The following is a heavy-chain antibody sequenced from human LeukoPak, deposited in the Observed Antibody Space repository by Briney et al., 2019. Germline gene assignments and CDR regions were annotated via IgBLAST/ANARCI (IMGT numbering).Heavy chain of an antibody. Sequence: ASVKVSCKASGGTFSSYAISWVRQAPGQGLEWMGGIIPIFGTANYAQKFQGRVTITADESTSTAYMELSRLRSDDTAVYYCARGDCSSTSCYLSWFDPWGQGTLVTVSS. CDR1: GGTFSSYA. CDR3: ARGDCSSTSCYLSWFDP. V-gene: IGHV1-69*01. CDR2: IIPIFGTA. D-gene: IGHD2-2*01. J-gene: IGHJ5*02.